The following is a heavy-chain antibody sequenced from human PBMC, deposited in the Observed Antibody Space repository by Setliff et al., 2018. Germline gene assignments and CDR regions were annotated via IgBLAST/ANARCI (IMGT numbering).Heavy chain of an antibody. J-gene: IGHJ4*02. CDR2: ISATGGST. D-gene: IGHD6-19*01. Sequence: GGSLRLSCAASGFTFSTYAMSWVRQAPGKGLEWVSVISATGGSTNYADSVKGRFTISRDDSKNTLYLQMNSLRPEDTAVYYCAKDSLSGWSAVDYWGQGTLVTVSS. V-gene: IGHV3-23*01. CDR1: GFTFSTYA. CDR3: AKDSLSGWSAVDY.